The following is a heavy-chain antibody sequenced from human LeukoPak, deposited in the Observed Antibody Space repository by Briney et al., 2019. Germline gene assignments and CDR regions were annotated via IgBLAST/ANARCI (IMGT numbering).Heavy chain of an antibody. Sequence: GGSLRLSCAASGFTVSNNYMSWVRQAPGKGLEWVSAISGSGGSTYYADSVKGRFTISRDNSKNTLYLQMNSLRAEDTAVYYCAKTVGVVNGKWLAYYYYGMDVWGQGTTVTVSS. CDR1: GFTVSNNY. CDR2: ISGSGGST. CDR3: AKTVGVVNGKWLAYYYYGMDV. V-gene: IGHV3-23*01. D-gene: IGHD3-22*01. J-gene: IGHJ6*02.